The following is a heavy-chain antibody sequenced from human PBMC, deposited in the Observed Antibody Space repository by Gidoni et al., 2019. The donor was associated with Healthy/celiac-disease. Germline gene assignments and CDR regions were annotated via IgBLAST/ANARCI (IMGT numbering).Heavy chain of an antibody. J-gene: IGHJ4*02. Sequence: QVQLVESAGGVVQPGRSLRLSCAPSGFTFSRYGMHWGRQAPGKRLEWVAAMPYDGSNKYYADSVKGRFTISRDNAKNTLYLQMNSLRAEDTAVYYCAKEITVRGGGFDYWGQGTLVTVSS. CDR1: GFTFSRYG. D-gene: IGHD3-10*01. CDR3: AKEITVRGGGFDY. V-gene: IGHV3-30*18. CDR2: MPYDGSNK.